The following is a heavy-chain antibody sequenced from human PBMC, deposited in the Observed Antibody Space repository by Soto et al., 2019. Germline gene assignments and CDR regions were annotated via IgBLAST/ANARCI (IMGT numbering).Heavy chain of an antibody. CDR3: ARVLDSSGYFLDY. J-gene: IGHJ4*02. Sequence: ASVKVYCKASGYTFPSSYIHWVRQAPGQGLEWMGIINPSGGSTSYAQKFQGRVTMTRDTSTSTVYMGLSSLRSEDTAVYYCARVLDSSGYFLDYWGQGTLVTVSS. D-gene: IGHD3-22*01. CDR2: INPSGGST. CDR1: GYTFPSSY. V-gene: IGHV1-46*01.